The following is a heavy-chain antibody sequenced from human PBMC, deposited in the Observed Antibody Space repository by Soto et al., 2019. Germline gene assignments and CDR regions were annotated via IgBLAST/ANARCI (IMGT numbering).Heavy chain of an antibody. V-gene: IGHV3-11*05. Sequence: QVQLVESGGGLDKPGGSLRLSCAVSGFTFSDYYMTWIRQAPGTGLEWVSYISSSTSHTNYADSVKGRFTISRDNAKNSLFLQMNSLRAEDTAVYYCARGRGAAADYFDFWGQGTLVTVSS. D-gene: IGHD6-13*01. CDR2: ISSSTSHT. J-gene: IGHJ4*02. CDR1: GFTFSDYY. CDR3: ARGRGAAADYFDF.